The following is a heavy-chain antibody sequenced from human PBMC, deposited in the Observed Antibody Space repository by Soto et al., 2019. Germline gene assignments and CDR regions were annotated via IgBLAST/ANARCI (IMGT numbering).Heavy chain of an antibody. D-gene: IGHD3-10*02. V-gene: IGHV1-69*13. CDR2: IIPTFGRT. CDR3: ARDPLSSFAMDV. J-gene: IGHJ6*02. Sequence: SVKVSCKASGDTFSSYAISWVRRAPGKGLEWMGKIIPTFGRTNYAQKFQGRLTISADDSTSTAYMELSSLLSEDTAVYYCARDPLSSFAMDVWGQGTTVTVSS. CDR1: GDTFSSYA.